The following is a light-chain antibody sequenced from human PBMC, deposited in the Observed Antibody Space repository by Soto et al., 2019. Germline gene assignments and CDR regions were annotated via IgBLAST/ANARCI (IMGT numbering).Light chain of an antibody. Sequence: DIVMTQSPLSLPVTPGEPASISCRSSQSLLHSNGYNYLDWYLQKPGQSPQLLIYLGSNRASGVTDRFSGSGSGTDFTLKISRVEAEYVGVYYCMQALQTPRLTFGGGTKVEIK. CDR2: LGS. CDR3: MQALQTPRLT. CDR1: QSLLHSNGYNY. V-gene: IGKV2-28*01. J-gene: IGKJ4*01.